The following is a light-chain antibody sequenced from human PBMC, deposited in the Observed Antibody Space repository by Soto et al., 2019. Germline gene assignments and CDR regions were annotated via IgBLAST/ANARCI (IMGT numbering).Light chain of an antibody. CDR1: QSVSSS. Sequence: EIVMTQSPGTLSVSPGERATLSCRASQSVSSSLAWYQQKPGQAPRLLIYGASTRATGIPARFSGSGSGTDFTLTLSSLLSEDFAVYYCQQYNNWPPFTFGPGTKVDIK. J-gene: IGKJ3*01. CDR2: GAS. V-gene: IGKV3-15*01. CDR3: QQYNNWPPFT.